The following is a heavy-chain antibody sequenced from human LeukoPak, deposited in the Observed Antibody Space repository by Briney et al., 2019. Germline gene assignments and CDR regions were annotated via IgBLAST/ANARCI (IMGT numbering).Heavy chain of an antibody. Sequence: ASETLSLTCTVSGGSISSYYWSWIRQPPGKGLEWIGYIYYSGSTNYNPSLKSRVTISIDTSKNQFSLKLSSVTAADTAVYYCARHPSYYGRIDYWGQGTLVTVSS. V-gene: IGHV4-59*08. CDR1: GGSISSYY. J-gene: IGHJ4*02. CDR3: ARHPSYYGRIDY. D-gene: IGHD3-10*01. CDR2: IYYSGST.